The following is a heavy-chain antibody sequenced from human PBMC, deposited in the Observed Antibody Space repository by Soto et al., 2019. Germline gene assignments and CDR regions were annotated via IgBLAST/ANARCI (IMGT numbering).Heavy chain of an antibody. V-gene: IGHV4-34*01. CDR1: GGFFSGYY. D-gene: IGHD6-19*01. CDR3: ARAAGGSSDWYYYYGMDV. CDR2: INHSGST. J-gene: IGHJ6*02. Sequence: QVQLQQWGAGLLKPSETLSLTCAVYGGFFSGYYWSWIRQPPGKGLEWIGEINHSGSTNYNPSLKSRVTISVDTSKNQFSLKLGSVTAADTAVYYCARAAGGSSDWYYYYGMDVWGQGTTVTVSS.